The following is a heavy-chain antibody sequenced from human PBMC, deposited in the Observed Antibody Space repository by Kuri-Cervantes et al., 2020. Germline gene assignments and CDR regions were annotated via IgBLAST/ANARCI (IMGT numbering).Heavy chain of an antibody. D-gene: IGHD6-19*01. CDR1: GFTFSSYG. V-gene: IGHV3-33*01. J-gene: IGHJ6*02. Sequence: GGSLRLSCAASGFTFSSYGMHWVRQAPGKGLEWVAVIWYDGSNKYYADSVKGRFTISRDNSKNTLYLQMNSLRSEDTAVYYCARGSYSSGWLYYYYGMDVWGQGTTVTVSS. CDR3: ARGSYSSGWLYYYYGMDV. CDR2: IWYDGSNK.